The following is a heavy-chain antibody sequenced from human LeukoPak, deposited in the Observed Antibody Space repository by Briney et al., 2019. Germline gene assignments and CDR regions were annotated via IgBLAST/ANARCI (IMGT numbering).Heavy chain of an antibody. CDR1: GYTFTIYY. CDR2: INPSGGST. Sequence: ASVKVSCKASGYTFTIYYMHWVRQAPGQGIEWMGIINPSGGSTSYPQKLQGRVTMTRDTSTSTVYMELSSLRSEDTAVYYCARVANRDSSGYYEALDFWGQGTLVTVSS. CDR3: ARVANRDSSGYYEALDF. D-gene: IGHD3-22*01. J-gene: IGHJ4*02. V-gene: IGHV1-46*04.